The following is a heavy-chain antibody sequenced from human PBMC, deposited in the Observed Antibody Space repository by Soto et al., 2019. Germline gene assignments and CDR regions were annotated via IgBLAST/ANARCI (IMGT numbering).Heavy chain of an antibody. Sequence: QVQLVQSGAEVKKPGASVKVSCKASGYPFTSYGISWVRQAPGQGLEWMGWISAYNGDTKYTQRLQGRVTMTTDTSTTTAYMDLRSLRSDDTAVYYCATQIAYSSGWYLDYWGQGTLVTVSS. J-gene: IGHJ4*02. D-gene: IGHD6-19*01. CDR1: GYPFTSYG. CDR3: ATQIAYSSGWYLDY. V-gene: IGHV1-18*01. CDR2: ISAYNGDT.